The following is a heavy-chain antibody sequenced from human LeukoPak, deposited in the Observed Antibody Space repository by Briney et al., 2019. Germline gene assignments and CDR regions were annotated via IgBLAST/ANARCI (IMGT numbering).Heavy chain of an antibody. J-gene: IGHJ4*02. CDR2: IYNSGST. CDR3: ARVSDQEGVDY. D-gene: IGHD2-2*01. CDR1: GGSISSYY. Sequence: SATLSLTCTVSGGSISSYYWSWIRQPRGKVLEGIGFIYNSGSTNYNPSLKSRVTISVDTSKNPFSLKLSTVTAADTAVCYCARVSDQEGVDYGGQGTLVTVSA. V-gene: IGHV4-59*01.